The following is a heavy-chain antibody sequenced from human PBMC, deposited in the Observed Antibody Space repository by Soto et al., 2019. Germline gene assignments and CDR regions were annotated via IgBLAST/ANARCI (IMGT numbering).Heavy chain of an antibody. CDR1: GGTFSSYA. CDR3: ARSQGSSTSLEIYYYYYYGMDV. V-gene: IGHV1-69*01. J-gene: IGHJ6*02. Sequence: QVQLVQSGAEVKKPGSSVKVSCKDSGGTFSSYAISWVRQAPGQGLEWMGGIIPISGTANYAEKFQGRVTTTADESTSTAYMERSSLRSEDTAVYYCARSQGSSTSLEIYYYYYYGMDVWGQGTTVTVSS. D-gene: IGHD2-2*01. CDR2: IIPISGTA.